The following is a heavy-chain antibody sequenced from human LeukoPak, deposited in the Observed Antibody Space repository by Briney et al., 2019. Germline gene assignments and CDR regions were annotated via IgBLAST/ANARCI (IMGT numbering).Heavy chain of an antibody. Sequence: GGSLRLSCAASGFSFDDHAMHWVRQAPGKGLEWVSGISWNSGSIGYADSVKGRFTISRDNAKNSLYLQMNSLRAEDTALYYCAKAVTGDNLFDYWGQGTLVTVSS. CDR1: GFSFDDHA. J-gene: IGHJ4*02. CDR3: AKAVTGDNLFDY. D-gene: IGHD4-23*01. CDR2: ISWNSGSI. V-gene: IGHV3-9*01.